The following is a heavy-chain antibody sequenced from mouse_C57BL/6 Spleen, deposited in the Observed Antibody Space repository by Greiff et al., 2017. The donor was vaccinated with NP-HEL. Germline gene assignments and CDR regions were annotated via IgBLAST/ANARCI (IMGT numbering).Heavy chain of an antibody. D-gene: IGHD2-4*01. V-gene: IGHV1-64*01. J-gene: IGHJ2*01. CDR3: AREENDYPSYFDY. CDR1: GYTFTSYW. Sequence: QVQLKQPGAELVKPGASVKLSCKASGYTFTSYWMHWVKQRPGQGLEWIGMIHPNSGSTNYNEKFKSKATLTVDKSSSTAYMQLSSLTSEDSAVYYCAREENDYPSYFDYWGQGTTLTVSS. CDR2: IHPNSGST.